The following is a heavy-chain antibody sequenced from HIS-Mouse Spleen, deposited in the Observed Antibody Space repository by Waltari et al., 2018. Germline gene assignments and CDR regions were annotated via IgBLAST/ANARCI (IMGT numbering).Heavy chain of an antibody. Sequence: QITLKESGPTLVKPTQTLTLTCTFSGFSLSTSGVGVGWIRQPPGKALEWLALIYWNDDKRYSPSLKSRLTITKDTSKNQVVLTMTNMDPVDTATYYCAHRTEHCGGDCPDAFDIWGQGTMVTVSS. D-gene: IGHD2-21*02. V-gene: IGHV2-5*01. J-gene: IGHJ3*02. CDR3: AHRTEHCGGDCPDAFDI. CDR1: GFSLSTSGVG. CDR2: IYWNDDK.